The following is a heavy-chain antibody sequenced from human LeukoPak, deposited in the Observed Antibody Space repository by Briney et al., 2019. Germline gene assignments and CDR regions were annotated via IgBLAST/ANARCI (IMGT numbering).Heavy chain of an antibody. Sequence: GASVKVSCKASGYTFTGYYMHWVRQAPGQGLEWMGWINPNSGGTNYAQKFQGRVTMTRDTSISTAYMELSRLRSDDTAVYYCARERRDIAVVPAAIFDYWGQGTLVTVSS. CDR2: INPNSGGT. CDR1: GYTFTGYY. V-gene: IGHV1-2*02. J-gene: IGHJ4*02. CDR3: ARERRDIAVVPAAIFDY. D-gene: IGHD2-2*01.